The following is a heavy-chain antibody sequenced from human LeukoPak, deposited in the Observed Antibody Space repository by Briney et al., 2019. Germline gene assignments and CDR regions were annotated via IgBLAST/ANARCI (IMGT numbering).Heavy chain of an antibody. V-gene: IGHV3-74*01. Sequence: GGSLRLSCAASGFPLSNYWMHWVRQTPGKGLVWVSRINPDGTTTSYADSVKGRFTISRDNARNTLYLEMNSLRAEDTAVYYCARAFFGGAFDIWGQGTMVTVSS. CDR2: INPDGTTT. D-gene: IGHD3-3*01. J-gene: IGHJ3*02. CDR3: ARAFFGGAFDI. CDR1: GFPLSNYW.